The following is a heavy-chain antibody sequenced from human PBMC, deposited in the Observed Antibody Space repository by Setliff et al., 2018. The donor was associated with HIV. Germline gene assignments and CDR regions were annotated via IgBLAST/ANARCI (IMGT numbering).Heavy chain of an antibody. J-gene: IGHJ4*02. Sequence: TSETLSLTCAVSGYSISSGYYWGWIRQPAGKGLEWIGEINDSGSTNYNPSLKSRVTISVDTSKNQFSLKLSSVTAADTAVYYCASGLIAPRFWGQGTLVTVSS. CDR2: INDSGST. V-gene: IGHV4-38-2*01. CDR1: GYSISSGYY. CDR3: ASGLIAPRF. D-gene: IGHD6-6*01.